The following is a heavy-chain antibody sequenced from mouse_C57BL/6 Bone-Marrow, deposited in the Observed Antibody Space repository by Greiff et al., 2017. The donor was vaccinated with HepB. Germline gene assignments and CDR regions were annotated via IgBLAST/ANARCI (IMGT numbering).Heavy chain of an antibody. Sequence: VQLKESGAELVKPGASVKLSCTASGFNIKDYYMHWVKQRTEQGLEWIGRIDPEDGETKYAPKFQGKATITADTSSNTAYLQLSSLTSEDTAVYYCARRSRGYDYDRYYAMDYWGQGTSVTVSS. CDR2: IDPEDGET. D-gene: IGHD2-4*01. CDR1: GFNIKDYY. CDR3: ARRSRGYDYDRYYAMDY. J-gene: IGHJ4*01. V-gene: IGHV14-2*01.